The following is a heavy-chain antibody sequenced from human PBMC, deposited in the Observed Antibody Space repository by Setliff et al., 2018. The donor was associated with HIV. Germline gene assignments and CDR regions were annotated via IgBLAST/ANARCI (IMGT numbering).Heavy chain of an antibody. CDR2: IYFTGKT. D-gene: IGHD3-10*01. CDR3: ARDKWFGDLGYYYGMDV. Sequence: SETLSLTCSVSGGSLISGGYYWTWIRQHPGKGLEWIGYIYFTGKTYYNPSLKSRVTISVDTSKNQFSLKLRSVTAADTAVYYCARDKWFGDLGYYYGMDVWGQGTTVTVSS. CDR1: GGSLISGGYY. V-gene: IGHV4-31*03. J-gene: IGHJ6*02.